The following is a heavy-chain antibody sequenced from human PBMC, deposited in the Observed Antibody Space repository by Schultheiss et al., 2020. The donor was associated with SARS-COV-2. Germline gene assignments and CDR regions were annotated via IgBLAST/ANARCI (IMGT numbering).Heavy chain of an antibody. V-gene: IGHV1-18*01. CDR3: ARAWGGYSYGYGY. D-gene: IGHD5-18*01. CDR1: GYTFTSYG. CDR2: ISAYNGNT. J-gene: IGHJ4*02. Sequence: ASVKVSCKASGYTFTSYGISWVRQAPGQGLEWMGWISAYNGNTNYAQKFQGRVTMTRDTSISTAYMELSSLRSEDTAVYYCARAWGGYSYGYGYWGQGTLVTVSS.